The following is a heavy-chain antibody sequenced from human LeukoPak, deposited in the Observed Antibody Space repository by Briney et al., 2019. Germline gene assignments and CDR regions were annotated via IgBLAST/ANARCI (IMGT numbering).Heavy chain of an antibody. V-gene: IGHV3-21*01. D-gene: IGHD3-3*01. CDR3: ARDGYYDFWSGAPVDI. J-gene: IGHJ3*02. CDR2: ISSSSSCI. CDR1: GFTFSSYS. Sequence: GGSLRLSCAASGFTFSSYSMNWVRQAPGKGLEWVSSISSSSSCIYYADSVKGRFTISRDNAKNSLYLQMNSLRAEDTAVYYCARDGYYDFWSGAPVDIWGQGTMVTVSS.